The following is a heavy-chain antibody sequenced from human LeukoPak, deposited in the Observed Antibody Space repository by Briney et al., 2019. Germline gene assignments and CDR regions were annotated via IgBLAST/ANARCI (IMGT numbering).Heavy chain of an antibody. Sequence: PSETLSLTCAVYGGSFSGYYWSWIRQPPGKGLEWIGEISHSGSTNYNPSLKSRVTISVDTSKNQFSLKLSSVTAADTAVYYCARAPEGTMVRGVTNWFDPWGQGTLVTVSS. V-gene: IGHV4-34*01. CDR3: ARAPEGTMVRGVTNWFDP. J-gene: IGHJ5*02. D-gene: IGHD3-10*01. CDR2: ISHSGST. CDR1: GGSFSGYY.